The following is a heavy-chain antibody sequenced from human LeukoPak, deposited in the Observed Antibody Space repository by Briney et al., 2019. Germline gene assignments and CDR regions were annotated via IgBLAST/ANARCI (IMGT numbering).Heavy chain of an antibody. Sequence: GGSLRLSCAASGFTFSSYNMNWVRQAPGKGLEWVSSISSSSSYIYYAESVKGRFTISRDNDKNSLYLQMNSLRAEDTAAYYCARDGACNTTRCFTYYYDYWGQGTLVTVSS. V-gene: IGHV3-21*01. D-gene: IGHD2-2*02. J-gene: IGHJ4*02. CDR1: GFTFSSYN. CDR2: ISSSSSYI. CDR3: ARDGACNTTRCFTYYYDY.